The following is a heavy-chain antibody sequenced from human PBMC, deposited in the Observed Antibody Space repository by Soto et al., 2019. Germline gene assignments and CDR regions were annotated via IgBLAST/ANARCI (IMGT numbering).Heavy chain of an antibody. CDR1: GGSISSYY. CDR3: ARHAVASSPFNP. Sequence: SETLSLTCTVSGGSISSYYWSWIRQPPGKGLEWIGYIYYSGSTNYNPSLKSRVTITVDTSKNQFSLKLSSVTAADTAVYYCARHAVASSPFNPWGQGTLVTVSS. V-gene: IGHV4-59*08. J-gene: IGHJ5*02. D-gene: IGHD5-12*01. CDR2: IYYSGST.